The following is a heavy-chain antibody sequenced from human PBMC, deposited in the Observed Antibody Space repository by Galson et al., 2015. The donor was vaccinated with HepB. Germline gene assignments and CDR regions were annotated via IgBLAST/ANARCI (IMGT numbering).Heavy chain of an antibody. J-gene: IGHJ4*02. CDR1: GYTFTGYY. D-gene: IGHD2-15*01. Sequence: SVKVSCKASGYTFTGYYMHWVRQAPGQGLEWMGRINPNSGGTNYAQKFQGRVTMTRDTSISTAYMELSRLRSDDTAVYYCARYCSGGSCYSEWGQGTLVTVSS. V-gene: IGHV1-2*06. CDR2: INPNSGGT. CDR3: ARYCSGGSCYSE.